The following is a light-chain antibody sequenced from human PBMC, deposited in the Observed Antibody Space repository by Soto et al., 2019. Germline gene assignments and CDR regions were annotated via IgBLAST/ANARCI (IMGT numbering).Light chain of an antibody. CDR1: SSDVGSYNL. Sequence: QSVLTQPASVSGSPGQSITISCTGTSSDVGSYNLVSWYQQHPGKAPKLMIYEVSKRPSGVSNRFFGSKSGNTASLTISGLQAVDEADYYCCSYAGSSTFYVFGTGTKVTVL. V-gene: IGLV2-23*02. J-gene: IGLJ1*01. CDR2: EVS. CDR3: CSYAGSSTFYV.